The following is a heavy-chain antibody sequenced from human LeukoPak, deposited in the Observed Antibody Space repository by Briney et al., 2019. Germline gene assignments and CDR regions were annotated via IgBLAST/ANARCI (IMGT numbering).Heavy chain of an antibody. D-gene: IGHD3-10*01. V-gene: IGHV3-30*18. CDR2: ISYDGSNK. CDR3: AKDSRITMVRGVTSYLDY. CDR1: GFTFSSYG. Sequence: PGRSLRLSCAASGFTFSSYGMHWVRQAPGKGLEWVAVISYDGSNKYYADSVKGRFTISRDNSKNTLYLQMNSLRAEDTAVYYCAKDSRITMVRGVTSYLDYWGQGTLVTVSS. J-gene: IGHJ4*02.